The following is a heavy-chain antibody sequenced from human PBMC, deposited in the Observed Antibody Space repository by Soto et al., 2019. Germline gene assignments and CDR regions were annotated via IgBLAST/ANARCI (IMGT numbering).Heavy chain of an antibody. CDR2: ISGGGGST. V-gene: IGHV3-23*01. CDR3: AKGFIVVVTVLRPDDAFDV. D-gene: IGHD2-21*02. CDR1: GFTFGNYG. Sequence: EVQLLESGGGFVQPGGSLRLSCAASGFTFGNYGMNWVRQAPGKGLEWVSGISGGGGSTYYADSVKGRFTISRDPSKNAVFLEMNSLRAEDTAVYYCAKGFIVVVTVLRPDDAFDVWCQGTLVTVSS. J-gene: IGHJ3*01.